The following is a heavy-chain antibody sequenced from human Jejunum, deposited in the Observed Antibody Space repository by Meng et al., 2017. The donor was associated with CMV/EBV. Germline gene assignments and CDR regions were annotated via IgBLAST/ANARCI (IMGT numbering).Heavy chain of an antibody. D-gene: IGHD5/OR15-5a*01. J-gene: IGHJ6*02. CDR2: VYWNGDNI. CDR1: FTFDDYA. Sequence: FTFDDYAMQWIRQAPGKGLEWVSGVYWNGDNIGYADSVKGRFTISKDNTKKSLYLQMNSLRSEDTALYFCARGHHVTGVYYSLTVWGQGTTVTVSS. V-gene: IGHV3-9*01. CDR3: ARGHHVTGVYYSLTV.